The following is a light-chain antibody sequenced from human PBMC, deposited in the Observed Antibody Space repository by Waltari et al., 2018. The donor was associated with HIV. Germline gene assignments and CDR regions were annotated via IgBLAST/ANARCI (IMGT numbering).Light chain of an antibody. CDR1: SSNIGSNT. J-gene: IGLJ3*02. V-gene: IGLV1-44*01. Sequence: QSVLTQPPSASGTPGQRVTISCSGSSSNIGSNTVNWYQHLPGTAPKLLSYSNNQRPSGVPDRFSGSESGTSASLAISGLQSEDEADYYCATWDDSPDGPVFGGGTKLTVL. CDR3: ATWDDSPDGPV. CDR2: SNN.